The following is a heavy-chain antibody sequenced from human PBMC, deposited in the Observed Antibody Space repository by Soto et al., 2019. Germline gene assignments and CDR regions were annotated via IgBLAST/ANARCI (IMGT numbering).Heavy chain of an antibody. J-gene: IGHJ4*02. Sequence: GSLRLSCAASGFTFSSYAMSWVRQAPGKGLEWVSAISGSGGSTYYADSVKGRFTISRDNSKNTLYLQMNSLRAEDTAVYYCAKNFHYDFWSGYFLFDYWGQGTLVTVSS. D-gene: IGHD3-3*01. CDR1: GFTFSSYA. CDR3: AKNFHYDFWSGYFLFDY. CDR2: ISGSGGST. V-gene: IGHV3-23*01.